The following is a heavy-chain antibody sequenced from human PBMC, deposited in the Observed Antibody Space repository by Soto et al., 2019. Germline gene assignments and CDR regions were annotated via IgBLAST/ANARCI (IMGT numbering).Heavy chain of an antibody. CDR3: TTDSSTTMIVVPLDY. Sequence: EVQLVESGGGLVKPGGSLRLSCAASGFTFSNAWINWVRQAPGKGLEWVGRIKSKTDGGTTDFAAPVKGRFAISRDDSKIFVYLHINSMKTEDTVIYYCTTDSSTTMIVVPLDYWGHVTLVTVSS. J-gene: IGHJ4*01. CDR1: GFTFSNAW. CDR2: IKSKTDGGTT. V-gene: IGHV3-15*07. D-gene: IGHD3-22*01.